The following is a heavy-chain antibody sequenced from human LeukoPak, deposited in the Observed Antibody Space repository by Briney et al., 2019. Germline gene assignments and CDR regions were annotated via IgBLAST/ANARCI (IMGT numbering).Heavy chain of an antibody. V-gene: IGHV4-59*10. Sequence: SETLSLTCAVYGGSFSGYYWSWIRQPAGKGLEWIGRIYTSGSTNYNPSLKSRVTMSVDTSKNQFSLKPSSVTAADTAVYYCARLHFPRHGGWFDYWGQGTLVTVSS. CDR2: IYTSGST. CDR1: GGSFSGYY. D-gene: IGHD6-19*01. J-gene: IGHJ4*02. CDR3: ARLHFPRHGGWFDY.